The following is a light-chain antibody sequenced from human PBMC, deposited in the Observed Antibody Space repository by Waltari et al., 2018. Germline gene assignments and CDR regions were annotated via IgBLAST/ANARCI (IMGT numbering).Light chain of an antibody. J-gene: IGLJ2*01. CDR3: SSYISSSTLEL. V-gene: IGLV2-14*03. Sequence: QSALTQPASVSGSPGQSITISCTGTSSDVGGYTYVSCYQQHPGKAPKLMIYDVSNRPSGVSNRFSVSKSGNTASLTISGLQAEDEADYYCSSYISSSTLELFGGGTSLTVL. CDR2: DVS. CDR1: SSDVGGYTY.